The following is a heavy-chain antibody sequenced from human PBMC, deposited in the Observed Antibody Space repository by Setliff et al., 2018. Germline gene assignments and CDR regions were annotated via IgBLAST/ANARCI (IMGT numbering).Heavy chain of an antibody. Sequence: ASVKVSCKASGYTFSNYGITWVRQAPGQGLEWMGWISAYTGNTKFAQKFQGRVTMTTDTSTSTAYLELRSLTSDDTAVYYCSKLVRYCTTTACQGASGPEFWGQGTLVTVSS. CDR2: ISAYTGNT. CDR1: GYTFSNYG. D-gene: IGHD2-8*01. CDR3: SKLVRYCTTTACQGASGPEF. V-gene: IGHV1-18*01. J-gene: IGHJ4*02.